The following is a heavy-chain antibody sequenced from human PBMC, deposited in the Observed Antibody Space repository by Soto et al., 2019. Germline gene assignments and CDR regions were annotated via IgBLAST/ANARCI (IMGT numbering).Heavy chain of an antibody. CDR3: ARAREARAGTRYFDS. CDR2: INHRGNT. J-gene: IGHJ4*02. V-gene: IGHV4-34*01. CDR1: GGSFRGYY. Sequence: SETLSLTCAVYGGSFRGYYWTWIRQPPGKGLEWIGEINHRGNTNYNPSLKSRVTISVDTSKNQFSLHLGSVTAADTAVYNCARAREARAGTRYFDSWGQGTLVTVSS. D-gene: IGHD6-13*01.